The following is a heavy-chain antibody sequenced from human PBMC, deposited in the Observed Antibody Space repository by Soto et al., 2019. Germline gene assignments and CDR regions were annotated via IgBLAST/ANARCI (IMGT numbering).Heavy chain of an antibody. V-gene: IGHV1-8*01. D-gene: IGHD3-3*01. CDR1: ENTVTNYD. CDR2: LNPNNGNT. CDR3: SRSEVGDYMDV. J-gene: IGHJ6*03. Sequence: QAQLEQSGAEVKEPGASVKVSCKASENTVTNYDIIWVRQAPGQGLEWMGWLNPNNGNTGYAPKFRGRVTMTRDPSKRTAFMEMSSLRAEDTAVDYCSRSEVGDYMDVWGKGTTVTVSS.